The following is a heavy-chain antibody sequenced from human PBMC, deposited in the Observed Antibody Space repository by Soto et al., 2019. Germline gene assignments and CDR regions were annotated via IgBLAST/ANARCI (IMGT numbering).Heavy chain of an antibody. CDR1: GFTFSSYA. J-gene: IGHJ6*02. Sequence: GGSLRLSCAASGFTFSSYAMHWVRQAPGKGLEWVAVISYDGSNKYYADSVKGRFTISRDNSKNTLYLQMNSLRAEDTAVYYCARGYDFWSGYYTPDYGMDVWGQGTTVTVSS. CDR2: ISYDGSNK. D-gene: IGHD3-3*01. CDR3: ARGYDFWSGYYTPDYGMDV. V-gene: IGHV3-30-3*01.